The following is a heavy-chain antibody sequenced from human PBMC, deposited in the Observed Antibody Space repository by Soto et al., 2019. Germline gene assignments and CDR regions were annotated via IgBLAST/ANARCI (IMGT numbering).Heavy chain of an antibody. V-gene: IGHV3-7*01. J-gene: IGHJ3*01. CDR1: GFTFRSYW. CDR2: IKEDGSEK. Sequence: EVQLVESGGGLVQPGGSLRLSCAASGFTFRSYWMSWVRQAPGMGLEWVASIKEDGSEKYYVDAVKGRFTISRDNAKNSLLQKMSSRGVEDTAVYLWAGDMGGGGCCNPPLNLWGQGTMVTVSS. D-gene: IGHD2-15*01. CDR3: AGDMGGGGCCNPPLNL.